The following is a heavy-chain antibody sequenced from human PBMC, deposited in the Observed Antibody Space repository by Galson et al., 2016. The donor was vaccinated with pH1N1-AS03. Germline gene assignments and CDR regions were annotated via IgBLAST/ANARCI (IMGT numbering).Heavy chain of an antibody. Sequence: SLRLSCATSGFTFSTYWMHWARQVPGKGLVWVSCITSDGSTTLYAESVKGRFTISRDNAKSTLYLQMNSLTDDDMAVYYCVRDYWGSWIWGQGTLVTVSS. CDR2: ITSDGSTT. D-gene: IGHD7-27*01. J-gene: IGHJ4*02. CDR1: GFTFSTYW. V-gene: IGHV3-74*01. CDR3: VRDYWGSWI.